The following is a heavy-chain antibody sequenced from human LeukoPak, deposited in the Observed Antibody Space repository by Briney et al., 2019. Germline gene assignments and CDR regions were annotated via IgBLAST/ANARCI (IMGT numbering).Heavy chain of an antibody. J-gene: IGHJ4*02. D-gene: IGHD3-3*01. Sequence: ASVKVSCKASGYTFASFGITWVRQAPGQGLEWMGWINTHNGDTNYAQKLQGRVTMTTDTSTSTAYMELRSLRSDDTAVYYCARGGLGRGWSDFWSAYLPLDYWGRGTLVTVSS. V-gene: IGHV1-18*01. CDR2: INTHNGDT. CDR3: ARGGLGRGWSDFWSAYLPLDY. CDR1: GYTFASFG.